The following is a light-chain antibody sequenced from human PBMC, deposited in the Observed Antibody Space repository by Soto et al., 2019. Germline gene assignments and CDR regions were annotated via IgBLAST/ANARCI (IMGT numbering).Light chain of an antibody. Sequence: ELVMTQTPATLSVSPGERAILSCRSSQSVSSNLAWYQQKPGQPPRLLIYGASTRATGIPARFSGSGSGTEFTLTISSLQSEDFAVYYCQQYNNWPPITFGQGTKVDIK. J-gene: IGKJ1*01. CDR1: QSVSSN. CDR3: QQYNNWPPIT. CDR2: GAS. V-gene: IGKV3-15*01.